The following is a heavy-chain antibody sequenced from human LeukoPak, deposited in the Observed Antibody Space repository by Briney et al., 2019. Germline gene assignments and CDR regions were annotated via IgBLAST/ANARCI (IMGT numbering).Heavy chain of an antibody. CDR2: IYSGGST. V-gene: IGHV3-53*01. Sequence: GGSLRLXCAASGFTVSSNYMSWVRQAPGKGLEWVSVIYSGGSTYYADSVKGRFTISRDNSKNTLYLQVNSLRAEDTAVYYCARDLPYYYDSSGYGAFDIWGQGTMVTVSS. CDR1: GFTVSSNY. CDR3: ARDLPYYYDSSGYGAFDI. J-gene: IGHJ3*02. D-gene: IGHD3-22*01.